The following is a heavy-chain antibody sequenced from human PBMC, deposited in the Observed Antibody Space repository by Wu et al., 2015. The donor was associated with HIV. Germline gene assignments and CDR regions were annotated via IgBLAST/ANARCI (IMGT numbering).Heavy chain of an antibody. Sequence: QVQLVQSGAEVKKPGASVKVSCKASGYTFTSYGISWVRQAPGQGLEWMGWISAYNGNTNYAQKLQGRVTMTTDTSTSTAYMELRSLRSDDTAVYYCARDVYEVLPRSKGDWYFDLWGRGTLVTVSS. J-gene: IGHJ2*01. CDR1: GYTFTSYG. CDR2: ISAYNGNT. D-gene: IGHD5/OR15-5a*01. CDR3: ARDVYEVLPRSKGDWYFDL. V-gene: IGHV1-18*01.